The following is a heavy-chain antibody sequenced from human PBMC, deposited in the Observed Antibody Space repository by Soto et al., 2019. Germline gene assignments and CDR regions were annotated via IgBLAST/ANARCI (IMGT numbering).Heavy chain of an antibody. CDR3: AKDDGCSGGRCYPTYFDY. CDR2: ISGSGSST. V-gene: IGHV3-23*01. D-gene: IGHD2-15*01. J-gene: IGHJ4*02. CDR1: GFTFSSYA. Sequence: EVQLLESGGGLVQPGGSLRLSCAASGFTFSSYAMSWVRQAPGKGLEWVSAISGSGSSTYYADSVKGRFTISRDNSKNTLYLQMNSLRAEDTAVYYCAKDDGCSGGRCYPTYFDYWGQGTLVTVSS.